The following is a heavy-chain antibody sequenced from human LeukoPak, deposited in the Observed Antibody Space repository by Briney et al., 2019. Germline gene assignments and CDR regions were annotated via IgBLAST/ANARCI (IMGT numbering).Heavy chain of an antibody. V-gene: IGHV3-74*01. D-gene: IGHD3-10*01. CDR3: ARVYGLGMNEYYQY. CDR2: INNDGSST. J-gene: IGHJ1*01. CDR1: GLTFSKSW. Sequence: GGSLRLSCAASGLTFSKSWMHWVRQAPGKGLVWVSRINNDGSSTTYAGSVKGRFTISRDNAKNMVYLQMNSLRVEDTAIYYCARVYGLGMNEYYQYWGQGTLSPSPQ.